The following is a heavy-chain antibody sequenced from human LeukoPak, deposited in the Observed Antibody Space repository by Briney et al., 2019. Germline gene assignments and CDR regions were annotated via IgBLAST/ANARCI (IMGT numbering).Heavy chain of an antibody. CDR2: INQDGGEK. CDR3: ASDYGDYAQRISYGMDV. CDR1: GLTFSSYW. J-gene: IGHJ6*02. V-gene: IGHV3-7*01. Sequence: RSGGPLRLSCAAPGLTFSSYWMSWVRRAPGKGLEWVANINQDGGEKYYVDSVKGRFTISRDNAENSLYLQMNSLRAEDTAVYYCASDYGDYAQRISYGMDVWGQGTTVTVSS. D-gene: IGHD4-17*01.